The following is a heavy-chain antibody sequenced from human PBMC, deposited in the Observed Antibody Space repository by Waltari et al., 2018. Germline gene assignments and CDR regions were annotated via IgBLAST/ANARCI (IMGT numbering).Heavy chain of an antibody. V-gene: IGHV4-39*07. CDR1: GGSISSSSYY. CDR2: IYYSGST. D-gene: IGHD3-10*01. Sequence: QLQLQESGPGLVKPSETLSLTCTVSGGSISSSSYYWGWIRQPPGKGLEWIGSIYYSGSTYYNPSLKSRVTISVDTSKNQFSLKLSSVTAADTAVYYCARIWFGELLSAYYYYMDVWGKGTTVTISS. J-gene: IGHJ6*03. CDR3: ARIWFGELLSAYYYYMDV.